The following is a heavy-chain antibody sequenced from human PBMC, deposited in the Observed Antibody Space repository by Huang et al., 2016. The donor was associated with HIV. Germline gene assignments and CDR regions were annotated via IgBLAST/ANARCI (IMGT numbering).Heavy chain of an antibody. J-gene: IGHJ4*02. CDR2: IRSKAYGETT. CDR1: GFTFGDYA. D-gene: IGHD6-13*01. Sequence: EVQLVESGGGLVQPGRSLRLSCTASGFTFGDYAMSWFRQAPGEGLEMVGVIRSKAYGETTEYAASVKGRFTISRHDSKSIAYLQMNSLKTEDTAVYYCARDRFIYSTSWSYYFDYWGQGTLVTVSS. V-gene: IGHV3-49*03. CDR3: ARDRFIYSTSWSYYFDY.